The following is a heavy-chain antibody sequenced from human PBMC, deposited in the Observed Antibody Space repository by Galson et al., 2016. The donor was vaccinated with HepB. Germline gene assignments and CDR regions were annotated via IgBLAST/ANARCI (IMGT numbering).Heavy chain of an antibody. Sequence: SLRLSCAASGFTFSDYYMSWIRQAPGKGLEWVSYSSSSSSFTNYADSVKGRFTMSRDNAKNSLYLQMNSLRAEDTAVYYCAKLSNTNGWYNVDWGQGTLVIVSS. CDR3: AKLSNTNGWYNVD. CDR1: GFTFSDYY. V-gene: IGHV3-11*03. CDR2: SSSSSSFT. D-gene: IGHD6-19*01. J-gene: IGHJ4*02.